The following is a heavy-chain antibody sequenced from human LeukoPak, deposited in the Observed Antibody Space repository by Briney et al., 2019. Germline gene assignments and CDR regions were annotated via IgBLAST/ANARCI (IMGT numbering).Heavy chain of an antibody. CDR2: TCYRSKWYN. V-gene: IGHV6-1*01. CDR1: GDSVSSDNAT. CDR3: AREVITFGGVIVT. Sequence: SQTLSLTCAISGDSVSSDNATWNWIRLSPSRGLEWLGRTCYRSKWYNDFAASVRGRIAIDPETAKNQFSLQLNSVTPEDTAVYYCAREVITFGGVIVTWGQGTMVTVSS. J-gene: IGHJ3*01. D-gene: IGHD3-16*02.